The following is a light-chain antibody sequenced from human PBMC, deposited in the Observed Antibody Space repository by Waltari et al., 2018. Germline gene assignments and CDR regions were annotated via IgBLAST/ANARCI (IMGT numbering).Light chain of an antibody. Sequence: SWRAGQSVGTYLAWYPQRPVQSPRLLIDDASYRATGIPARFSGGGSETDFTLTISSLQPEYFAVYYCQQRRNWPLTFGGGTRVQI. CDR2: DAS. CDR3: QQRRNWPLT. J-gene: IGKJ4*01. CDR1: QSVGTY. V-gene: IGKV3-11*01.